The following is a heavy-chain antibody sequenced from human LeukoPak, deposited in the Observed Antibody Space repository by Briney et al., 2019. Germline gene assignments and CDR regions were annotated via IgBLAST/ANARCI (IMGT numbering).Heavy chain of an antibody. V-gene: IGHV4-39*02. Sequence: SETLSLTCTVSGGFITSTSNFWTWVRQPPGGGLEWIGSIHYTETTPSHPSPKRPVPNTVHTSKNLFSLSLKSVTAADTAVYYCASLTCDARTCNWFDPWGQGSLVIVFS. D-gene: IGHD2-2*01. CDR2: IHYTETT. CDR3: ASLTCDARTCNWFDP. CDR1: GGFITSTSNF. J-gene: IGHJ5*02.